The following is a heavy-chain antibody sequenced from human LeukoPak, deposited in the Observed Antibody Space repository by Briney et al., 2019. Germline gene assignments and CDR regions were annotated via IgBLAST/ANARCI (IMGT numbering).Heavy chain of an antibody. CDR2: ISAYNGNT. J-gene: IGHJ4*02. CDR3: ARVSRARVGEKNYFDY. CDR1: GYTFTSYG. V-gene: IGHV1-18*01. Sequence: ASVKVSCKASGYTFTSYGISWVRQAPGQGLEWMGWISAYNGNTNYAQKLQGRVTMTTDTSTSTAYMELRSLRSDDTAVYYCARVSRARVGEKNYFDYWGQGTLVTVSS. D-gene: IGHD1-26*01.